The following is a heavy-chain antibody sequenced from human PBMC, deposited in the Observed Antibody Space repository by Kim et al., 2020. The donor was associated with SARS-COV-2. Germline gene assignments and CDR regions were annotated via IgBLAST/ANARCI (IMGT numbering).Heavy chain of an antibody. D-gene: IGHD3-16*01. CDR1: GYTFTDNY. CDR3: ARRMVTAGGVMGGMDV. Sequence: ASVKVSCKTSGYTFTDNYIQWVRQAPGKGLEWLGWINPKSGGTNYAQKFQDRVTMTRDTSISIVYMELTRLTSDDTATYYCARRMVTAGGVMGGMDVWGQGTSVTVSS. J-gene: IGHJ6*02. V-gene: IGHV1-2*02. CDR2: INPKSGGT.